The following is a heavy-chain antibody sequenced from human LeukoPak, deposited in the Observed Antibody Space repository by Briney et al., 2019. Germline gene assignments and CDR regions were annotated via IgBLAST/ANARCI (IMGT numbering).Heavy chain of an antibody. Sequence: GSVRVAFKASCYTFTSYGICWVREAPGQGLEWMGGISAYNRKTNYVQKVEGRVTMTTEKSTSKAYMELRSLRSDDPAVYYCAFNVDIVAPHGMEVWGHGTTVTVSS. J-gene: IGHJ6*02. D-gene: IGHD5-12*01. CDR1: CYTFTSYG. V-gene: IGHV1-18*01. CDR3: AFNVDIVAPHGMEV. CDR2: ISAYNRKT.